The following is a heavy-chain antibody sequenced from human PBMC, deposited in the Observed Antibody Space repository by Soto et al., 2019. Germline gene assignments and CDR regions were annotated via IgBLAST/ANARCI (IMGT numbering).Heavy chain of an antibody. CDR3: ARGNLDV. J-gene: IGHJ6*02. CDR2: VSTDVNNK. CDR1: GFTFSLFT. V-gene: IGHV3-30-3*01. Sequence: QVQLRESGGGVVQPGRSLRLSCAASGFTFSLFTLHWVRQPPGKGLDWVAVVSTDVNNKFYASSVKGRFTISRDNSNNTTYLQMNNLSPDDTAVYYCARGNLDVWGQGTTVTAAS. D-gene: IGHD1-7*01.